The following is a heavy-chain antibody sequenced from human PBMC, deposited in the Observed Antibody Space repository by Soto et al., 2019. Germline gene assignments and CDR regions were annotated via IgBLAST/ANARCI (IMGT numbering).Heavy chain of an antibody. CDR2: MYYSGTT. V-gene: IGHV4-39*01. D-gene: IGHD2-21*01. CDR1: GASFSSSSYY. CDR3: ATQPAISATYFYGMDV. J-gene: IGHJ6*02. Sequence: SETLSLTCIVSGASFSSSSYYWGWIRQPPEKGLEWIATMYYSGTTYYNPSLKSRVTVSIDTSKDQFSLKLTPVTAADTAMYYCATQPAISATYFYGMDVWGHGTTVTVS.